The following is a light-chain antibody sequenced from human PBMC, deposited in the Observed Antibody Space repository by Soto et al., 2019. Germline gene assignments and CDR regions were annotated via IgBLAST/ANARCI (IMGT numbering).Light chain of an antibody. J-gene: IGKJ4*01. V-gene: IGKV3-11*01. CDR3: QWRSDWPPRLT. CDR2: DAS. CDR1: ESSGNY. Sequence: EVVLTQSPATLSLSQGERATLSCRASESSGNYLAWYQQKLGQAPKLLIYDASHRAIGIPSRFSGDGSGTDFTLTISSLEPEDFAVYYCQWRSDWPPRLTVDGGTKVEIK.